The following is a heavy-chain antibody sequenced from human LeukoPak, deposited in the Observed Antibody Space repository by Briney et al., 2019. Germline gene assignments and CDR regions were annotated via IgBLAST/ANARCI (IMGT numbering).Heavy chain of an antibody. J-gene: IGHJ4*02. D-gene: IGHD1-26*01. V-gene: IGHV4-34*01. Sequence: SETLSLTCAVYGGSFSGYYWSWIRQPPGKGLEWIGEINHSGSTNYNPSLKSRVTISVDTSKNQFSLKLSSVTAADTAVYYCARGSSMWGRGLLDYWGQGTLVTASS. CDR1: GGSFSGYY. CDR2: INHSGST. CDR3: ARGSSMWGRGLLDY.